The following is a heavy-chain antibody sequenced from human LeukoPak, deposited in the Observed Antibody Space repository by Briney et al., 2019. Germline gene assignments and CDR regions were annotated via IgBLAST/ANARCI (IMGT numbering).Heavy chain of an antibody. D-gene: IGHD6-13*01. CDR3: ARDIAAAALDY. V-gene: IGHV3-21*01. Sequence: PGGSLTLSCAASGFSVSSNYMNWVRQAPGKGLEWVSSISSSSSYIYYADSVKGRFTISRDNAKNSLYLQMNSLRAEDTAVYYCARDIAAAALDYWGQGTLVTVSS. CDR1: GFSVSSNY. J-gene: IGHJ4*02. CDR2: ISSSSSYI.